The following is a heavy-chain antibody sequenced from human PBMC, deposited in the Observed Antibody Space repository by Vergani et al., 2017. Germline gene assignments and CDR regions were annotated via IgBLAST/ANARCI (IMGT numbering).Heavy chain of an antibody. Sequence: VQLLQSGGGVIQPGGSVRLSCAASGFTFSSYSMNWVRQAPGKGLEWVAVIWYDGSNKYYADSVKGRFTISRDNSKNTLYLQMNSLRAEDTAVYYCAKQYFVSGNYLFDYWGQGTLVTVSS. J-gene: IGHJ4*02. D-gene: IGHD3-10*01. CDR2: IWYDGSNK. CDR1: GFTFSSYS. V-gene: IGHV3-30*02. CDR3: AKQYFVSGNYLFDY.